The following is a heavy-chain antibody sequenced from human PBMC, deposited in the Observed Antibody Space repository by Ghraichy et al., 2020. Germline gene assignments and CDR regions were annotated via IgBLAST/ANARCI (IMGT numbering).Heavy chain of an antibody. D-gene: IGHD3-22*01. J-gene: IGHJ4*02. CDR1: GGTFSSYA. CDR3: ARGSVFLTRVDSSGYPEDNY. CDR2: IIPIFGTA. V-gene: IGHV1-69*13. Sequence: SVKVSCKASGGTFSSYAISWVRQAPGQGLEWMGGIIPIFGTANYAQKFQGRVTITADESTSTAYMELSSLRSEDTAVYYCARGSVFLTRVDSSGYPEDNYWGQGTLVTVSS.